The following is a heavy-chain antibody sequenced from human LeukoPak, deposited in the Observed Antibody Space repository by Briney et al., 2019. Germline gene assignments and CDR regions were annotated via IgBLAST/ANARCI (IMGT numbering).Heavy chain of an antibody. CDR2: ISSSSSTI. V-gene: IGHV3-48*01. J-gene: IGHJ4*02. CDR1: GFTFSSYS. CDR3: ARDDVDTAMVTLDY. D-gene: IGHD5-18*01. Sequence: GGSLRLSCAASGFTFSSYSMNWVRQAPGKGLEWVSYISSSSSTIYYADSVKGRFTISRDNAKNSLYLQMNSLRAEDTAVYYCARDDVDTAMVTLDYWGQGTLVTVSS.